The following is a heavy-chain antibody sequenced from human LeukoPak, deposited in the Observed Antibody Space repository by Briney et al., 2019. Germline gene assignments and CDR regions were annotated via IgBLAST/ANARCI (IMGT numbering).Heavy chain of an antibody. V-gene: IGHV4-4*02. CDR2: IHHSGST. CDR1: GGSISSSNW. CDR3: ARAGGDSSGYYLIDY. J-gene: IGHJ4*02. Sequence: PSGTLSLTCAVSGGSISSSNWWSWVRQPPGKGLEWIGEIHHSGSTNYNPSLKSRVTISVDKSKNQFSLKLSSVTAADTAVYYCARAGGDSSGYYLIDYWGQGTLVTVSS. D-gene: IGHD3-22*01.